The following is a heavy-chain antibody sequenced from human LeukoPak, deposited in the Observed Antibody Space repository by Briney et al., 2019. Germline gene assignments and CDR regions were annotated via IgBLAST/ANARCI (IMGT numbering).Heavy chain of an antibody. CDR1: GGTFSSYA. Sequence: SVKVSCKASGGTFSSYAISWVRQATGQGLEWMGWMNPNSGNTGYAQKFQGRVTITADESTSTAYMELSSLRSEDTAVYYCARDPITMTFHDIWGQGTMVTVSS. V-gene: IGHV1-69*13. J-gene: IGHJ3*02. CDR2: MNPNSGNT. D-gene: IGHD3-22*01. CDR3: ARDPITMTFHDI.